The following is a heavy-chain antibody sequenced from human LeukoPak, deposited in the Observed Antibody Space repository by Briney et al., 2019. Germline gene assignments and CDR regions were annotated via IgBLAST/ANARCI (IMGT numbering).Heavy chain of an antibody. D-gene: IGHD6-19*01. J-gene: IGHJ4*02. V-gene: IGHV3-23*01. CDR2: IGDSGEIE. Sequence: PGGSLTLSCEASGLILRGHAMSWVRQAPGKGLEWVSGIGDSGEIERYADSVKGRFTISRDSFRNTVYLEMRSLRPEDTAVYYCAKGYSSGWTPFDYWGQGTQVTVSS. CDR3: AKGYSSGWTPFDY. CDR1: GLILRGHA.